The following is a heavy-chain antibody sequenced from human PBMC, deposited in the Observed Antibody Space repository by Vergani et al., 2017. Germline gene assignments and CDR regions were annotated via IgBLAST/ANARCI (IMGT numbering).Heavy chain of an antibody. Sequence: QVQLVESGGGVVQPGRSLRLSCAASGFTFSSYAMHWVRQAPGTGLEWVAVISYDGSNKYYADSVKGRFTISRDNSKNTLYLQMNSLRAEDTAVYYCARDRAGYSSSWYLFVYWGQGTLVTVSS. CDR1: GFTFSSYA. CDR3: ARDRAGYSSSWYLFVY. D-gene: IGHD6-13*01. V-gene: IGHV3-30-3*01. CDR2: ISYDGSNK. J-gene: IGHJ4*02.